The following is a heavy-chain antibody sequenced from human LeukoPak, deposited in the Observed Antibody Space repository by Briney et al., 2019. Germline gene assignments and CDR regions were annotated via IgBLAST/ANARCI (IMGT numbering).Heavy chain of an antibody. D-gene: IGHD3-22*01. J-gene: IGHJ4*02. V-gene: IGHV3-30-3*01. CDR1: GFTFSSYA. CDR3: ARDGSGYYSTNFDY. CDR2: ISYDGSNK. Sequence: GGSLRLSCAASGFTFSSYAMHRVRQAPGKGLEWVAVISYDGSNKYYADSVKGRFTISRDNSKNTLYLQMNSLRAEDTAVYYCARDGSGYYSTNFDYWGQGTLVTVSS.